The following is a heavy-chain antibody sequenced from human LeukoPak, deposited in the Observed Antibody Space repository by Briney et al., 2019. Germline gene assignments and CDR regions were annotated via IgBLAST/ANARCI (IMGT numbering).Heavy chain of an antibody. V-gene: IGHV3-21*04. Sequence: GGSLRLSCAVSGFTFSTYSINWVRQAPGKGLEWVSSISSGSSYKYYADSVKGRFTISRDNAKNSLYLQMNSLRAGDTAVYYCAKSFRSTSLDYWGQGTLVTVSS. D-gene: IGHD2-2*01. CDR3: AKSFRSTSLDY. CDR1: GFTFSTYS. CDR2: ISSGSSYK. J-gene: IGHJ4*02.